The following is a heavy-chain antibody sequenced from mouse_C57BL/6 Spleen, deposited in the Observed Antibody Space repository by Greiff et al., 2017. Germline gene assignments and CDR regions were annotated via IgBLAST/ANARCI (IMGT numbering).Heavy chain of an antibody. CDR2: IYPGDGDT. CDR3: ARGNDHDRFAY. CDR1: GYAFSSSW. J-gene: IGHJ3*01. D-gene: IGHD2-12*01. Sequence: QVQLKESGPELVKPGASVKISCKASGYAFSSSWMNWVKQRPGKGLEWIGRIYPGDGDTNYNGKFKGKATLTADKSSSTAYMQLSSLTSEDSAVYFCARGNDHDRFAYWGQGTLVTVSA. V-gene: IGHV1-82*01.